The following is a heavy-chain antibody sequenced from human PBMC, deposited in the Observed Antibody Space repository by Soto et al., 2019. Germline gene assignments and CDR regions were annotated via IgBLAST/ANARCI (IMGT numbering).Heavy chain of an antibody. V-gene: IGHV4-59*01. Sequence: TVSGGSISSYDGSWILKQPGKGLEWIGYIYYSGSTNYNPSLKSRVTISVDTSKNQFSLKLSSVTAADTAVYYCARAEALRSSATFIYYYYMDVWGKGTTVTVSS. CDR3: ARAEALRSSATFIYYYYMDV. CDR1: GGSISSYD. CDR2: IYYSGST. J-gene: IGHJ6*03. D-gene: IGHD6-6*01.